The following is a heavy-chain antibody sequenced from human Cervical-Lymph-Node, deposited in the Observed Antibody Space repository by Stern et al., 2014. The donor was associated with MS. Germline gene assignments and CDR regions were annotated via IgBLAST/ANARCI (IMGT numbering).Heavy chain of an antibody. V-gene: IGHV1-69*01. Sequence: QVQLGQSGAEVKKPGSSVKVSCKASGGTFNTNVISWVRQAPGQGLEWMGGIIPIFGTALYAQKFQGRVTITANESTRAAYMELSSLRSEDTAVYYCARAAYSTSSYNYWGQGTLVIVSS. CDR3: ARAAYSTSSYNY. CDR2: IIPIFGTA. D-gene: IGHD6-6*01. J-gene: IGHJ4*02. CDR1: GGTFNTNV.